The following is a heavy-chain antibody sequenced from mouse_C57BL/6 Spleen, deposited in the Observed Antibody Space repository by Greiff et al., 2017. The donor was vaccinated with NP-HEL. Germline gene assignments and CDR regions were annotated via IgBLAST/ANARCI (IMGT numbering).Heavy chain of an antibody. Sequence: EVQLQQSGPELVKPGASVKISCKASGYTFTDYYMNWVKQSHGKSLEWIGAINPNNGGTSYNQKYKGKATLTVDKSSTTAYMGLRSLTSEDSAVYYCARPFTTVVGRDYYAMDYWGQGTSVTVSS. CDR1: GYTFTDYY. D-gene: IGHD1-1*01. V-gene: IGHV1-26*01. CDR2: INPNNGGT. CDR3: ARPFTTVVGRDYYAMDY. J-gene: IGHJ4*01.